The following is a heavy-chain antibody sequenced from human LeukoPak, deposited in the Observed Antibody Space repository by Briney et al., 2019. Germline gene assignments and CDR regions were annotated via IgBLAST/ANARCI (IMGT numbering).Heavy chain of an antibody. CDR3: ARDLYSSGWVGGFDY. D-gene: IGHD6-19*01. V-gene: IGHV4-61*02. CDR2: IYTSGST. CDR1: GGSISSGSYY. Sequence: SQTLSLTCTVSGGSISSGSYYWSWIRQPAGKGLEWIGRIYTSGSTNYNPSLKSRVTISVDTSKNQFSLKLSSVTAADTAAYYCARDLYSSGWVGGFDYWGQGTLVTVSS. J-gene: IGHJ4*02.